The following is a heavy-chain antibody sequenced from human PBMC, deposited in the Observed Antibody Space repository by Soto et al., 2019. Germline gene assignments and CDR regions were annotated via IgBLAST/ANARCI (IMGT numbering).Heavy chain of an antibody. CDR2: MNGDGSST. J-gene: IGHJ4*02. D-gene: IGHD6-19*01. Sequence: EVQLVESGGGLVQPGGSLRLSCAASGFTFSSYWMHWVRQAPGKGLVWVSRMNGDGSSTSYADSVKGRFTISRDNAKHTLYMQMNSLSAEDTALYYCAWRGSGSLDYWGQGTQVTVSS. CDR1: GFTFSSYW. CDR3: AWRGSGSLDY. V-gene: IGHV3-74*01.